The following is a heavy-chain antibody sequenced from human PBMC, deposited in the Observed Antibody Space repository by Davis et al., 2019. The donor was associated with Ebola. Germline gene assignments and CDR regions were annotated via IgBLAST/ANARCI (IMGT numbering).Heavy chain of an antibody. D-gene: IGHD3-22*01. CDR1: GGTFSSYA. CDR2: IIPIFGTA. CDR3: ARDGYYYDSSGYYAIIDY. J-gene: IGHJ4*02. V-gene: IGHV1-69*06. Sequence: AASVKVSCKASGGTFSSYAISWVRQAPGQGLEWMGGIIPIFGTANYAQKFQGRVTITADKSTSTAYMELSSLRSEDTAVYYCARDGYYYDSSGYYAIIDYWGQGTLVTVSS.